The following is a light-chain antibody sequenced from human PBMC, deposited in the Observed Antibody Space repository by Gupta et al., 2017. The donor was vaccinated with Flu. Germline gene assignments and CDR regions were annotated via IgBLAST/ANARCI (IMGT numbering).Light chain of an antibody. Sequence: DIQMTQSPSTLSASVGDRVTITCRASQSISNWLAWYQQKPGKAPKLLIYKASSLESGVPSRFSGSGSGTEFTLTISSLQPDDFATYYCQQYNSPIFTFGPGTKVDIK. CDR3: QQYNSPIFT. V-gene: IGKV1-5*03. CDR2: KAS. CDR1: QSISNW. J-gene: IGKJ3*01.